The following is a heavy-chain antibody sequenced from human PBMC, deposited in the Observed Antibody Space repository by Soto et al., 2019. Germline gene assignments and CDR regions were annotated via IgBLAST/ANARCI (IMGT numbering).Heavy chain of an antibody. Sequence: GGSLRLSCAASEFMFSAYLMSWVRQAPGKVLEWVANINQDGSEKYYPDSVKGRFAISRDNTKNLLSLQMNSLRAEDTAVYYCARGLDKSAGGAFDIWGQGTMVTVSS. CDR1: EFMFSAYL. CDR3: ARGLDKSAGGAFDI. J-gene: IGHJ3*02. D-gene: IGHD3-10*01. V-gene: IGHV3-7*01. CDR2: INQDGSEK.